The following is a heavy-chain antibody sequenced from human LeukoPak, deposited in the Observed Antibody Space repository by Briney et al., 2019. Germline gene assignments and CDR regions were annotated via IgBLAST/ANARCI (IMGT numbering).Heavy chain of an antibody. CDR2: ISGGGETT. J-gene: IGHJ4*02. Sequence: PGGSLRLSCAASGFTFNNYAMNGVREAPGKGLEWVSSISGGGETTYYADPAKGRFTISRDNSQNTLYLQMNSLRAEDTAVYYCARDYADYVGYFFFDYWGQGTLVTVSS. V-gene: IGHV3-23*01. CDR3: ARDYADYVGYFFFDY. CDR1: GFTFNNYA. D-gene: IGHD4-17*01.